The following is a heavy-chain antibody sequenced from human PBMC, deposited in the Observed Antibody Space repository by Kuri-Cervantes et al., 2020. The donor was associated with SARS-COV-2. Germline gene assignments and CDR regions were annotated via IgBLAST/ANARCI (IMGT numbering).Heavy chain of an antibody. Sequence: SETLSLTCAVSGGSISSSNWWSWVRQPPGKGLEWIGEIYHSRSTNYNPSLKSRVTISVDKSKNQFSLKLSSVTAADTAVYYCARVRGHYYDSSGYPDYWGQGTLVTVSS. CDR2: IYHSRST. J-gene: IGHJ4*02. V-gene: IGHV4-4*02. CDR1: GGSISSSNW. CDR3: ARVRGHYYDSSGYPDY. D-gene: IGHD3-22*01.